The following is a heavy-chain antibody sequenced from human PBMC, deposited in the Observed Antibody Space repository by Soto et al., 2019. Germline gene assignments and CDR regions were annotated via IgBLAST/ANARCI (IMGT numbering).Heavy chain of an antibody. D-gene: IGHD3-10*01. V-gene: IGHV3-23*01. CDR1: GFTFSSNA. Sequence: EVQLLESGGGLVQPGGSLRLSCVASGFTFSSNAMSWVRQAPGKGLEWVSGISGSGDSTYYTDSVKGRFTISRDNSKNTLYLQMNSLRVEDTAVFSCAIGPHGTRLRGVIVNYYGMDVWGQGTTVTVAS. CDR3: AIGPHGTRLRGVIVNYYGMDV. J-gene: IGHJ6*02. CDR2: ISGSGDST.